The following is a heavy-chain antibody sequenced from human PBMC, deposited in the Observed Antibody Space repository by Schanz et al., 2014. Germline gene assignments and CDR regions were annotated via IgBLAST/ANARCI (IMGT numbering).Heavy chain of an antibody. CDR2: ITRQGTT. J-gene: IGHJ4*02. V-gene: IGHV3-20*04. Sequence: EVHLLESGGGVVRPGGSLRLSCAASGFGFDDYAMNWVRQAPGRGLEWVSGITRQGTTYYADFVKGRFSISRDLSSNTLYLQMNSLRADDSAIYYCAKDHPSSGWPAFDVWGQGTQVTVSS. D-gene: IGHD6-19*01. CDR3: AKDHPSSGWPAFDV. CDR1: GFGFDDYA.